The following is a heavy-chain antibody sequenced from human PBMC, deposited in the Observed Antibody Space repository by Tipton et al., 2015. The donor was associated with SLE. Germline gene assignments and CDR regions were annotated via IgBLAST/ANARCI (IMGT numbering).Heavy chain of an antibody. CDR2: IYYSGTT. V-gene: IGHV4-59*12. CDR3: ARVGPSVTTETTGAAFDV. Sequence: TLSLTCSVSGGSIGYYYWNWIRQPPGKGPEWIGYIYYSGTTNYDPSLKSRVTISMDRSKNQFSLKLNSVTAADTAVYYCARVGPSVTTETTGAAFDVWGQGTVVTVSS. D-gene: IGHD4-17*01. J-gene: IGHJ3*01. CDR1: GGSIGYYY.